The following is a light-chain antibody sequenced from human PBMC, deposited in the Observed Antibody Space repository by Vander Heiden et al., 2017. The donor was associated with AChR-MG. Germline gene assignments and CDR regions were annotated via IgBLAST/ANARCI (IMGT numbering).Light chain of an antibody. J-gene: IGLJ3*02. CDR3: SAYTGVPDRGV. Sequence: QSALTLPPPAPGSFGQSVPISCTGSSDHMRDNVYVAWYQHHPGKAPGVIIYEVSKRPSGVPDRFSGSKSGNTASLTVSGLQAEDEADYYCSAYTGVPDRGVFGGRTRLTVL. CDR2: EVS. V-gene: IGLV2-8*01. CDR1: SDHMRDNVY.